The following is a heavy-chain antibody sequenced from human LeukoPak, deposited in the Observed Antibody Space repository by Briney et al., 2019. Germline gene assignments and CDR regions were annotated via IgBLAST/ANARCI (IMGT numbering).Heavy chain of an antibody. J-gene: IGHJ6*03. CDR3: ARTTEGGYSYGYFYYYYMDV. CDR2: IFYSGNT. Sequence: SETLSLTCTVSGGSISSYYWNWIRQPPGKGLEWIGYIFYSGNTNYNPSLKSRVTISVDTSKSQFSLKLTSVTAADTAVYYCARTTEGGYSYGYFYYYYMDVWGKGTTVTISS. V-gene: IGHV4-59*01. D-gene: IGHD5-18*01. CDR1: GGSISSYY.